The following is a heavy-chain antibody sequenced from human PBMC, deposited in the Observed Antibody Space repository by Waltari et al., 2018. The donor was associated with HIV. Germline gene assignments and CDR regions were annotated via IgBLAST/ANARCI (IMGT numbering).Heavy chain of an antibody. J-gene: IGHJ4*02. CDR1: GFTFSSYE. CDR2: MSSDGATI. CDR3: ARGGLRRD. Sequence: EVQLVESGGDLAQPGGSLRLSCVASGFTFSSYEMNWVRQAPGKGLEWVSYMSSDGATIYYADSVKCRFTISRDNAKNSLFLQMNSLRVEDTGVYYCARGGLRRDWGQGTLVTVSS. D-gene: IGHD4-17*01. V-gene: IGHV3-48*03.